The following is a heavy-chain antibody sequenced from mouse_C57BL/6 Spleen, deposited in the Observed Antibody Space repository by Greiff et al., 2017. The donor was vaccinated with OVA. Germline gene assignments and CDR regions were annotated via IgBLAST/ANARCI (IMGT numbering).Heavy chain of an antibody. CDR2: IHPNSGST. J-gene: IGHJ4*01. CDR1: GYTFTSYW. Sequence: QVQLQQPGAELVKPGASVKLSCKASGYTFTSYWMHWVKQRPGQGLEWIGMIHPNSGSTNYNEKFKSKATLTVDKSSSTAYMQLSSLTSEDSAVYYCARGFITMVSGYGDYWGQGTSVTVSS. CDR3: ARGFITMVSGYGDY. V-gene: IGHV1-64*01. D-gene: IGHD1-1*02.